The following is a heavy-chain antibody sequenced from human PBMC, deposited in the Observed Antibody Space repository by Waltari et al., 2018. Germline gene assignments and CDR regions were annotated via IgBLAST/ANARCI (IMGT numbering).Heavy chain of an antibody. Sequence: EVQVVESGGGLVQPGGSLKLSCATSVFTFRGSTIPWVRQTSGKGVEWIGRIRRKPNDYAARYTASVEGRFTISRDDSENTAYLQMSSLMTEDTAVYYCTGGAVTGTDFWGQGTLVTVSS. V-gene: IGHV3-73*01. J-gene: IGHJ4*02. CDR3: TGGAVTGTDF. D-gene: IGHD6-13*01. CDR2: IRRKPNDYAA. CDR1: VFTFRGST.